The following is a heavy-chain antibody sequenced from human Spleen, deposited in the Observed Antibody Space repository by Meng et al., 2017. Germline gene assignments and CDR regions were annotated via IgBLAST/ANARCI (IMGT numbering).Heavy chain of an antibody. CDR3: ASGRFGWFDP. D-gene: IGHD3-16*01. V-gene: IGHV4-31*03. CDR1: GGSISSGGYY. J-gene: IGHJ5*02. Sequence: VQRQESGHGMGKPSQTLSLTCTVSGGSISSGGYYWSWIRQHPGKGLEWIGYIYYSGSTYYNPSLKSRDTISVDTSKNQFSLKLSSVTAADTAVYYCASGRFGWFDPWGQGTLVTVSS. CDR2: IYYSGST.